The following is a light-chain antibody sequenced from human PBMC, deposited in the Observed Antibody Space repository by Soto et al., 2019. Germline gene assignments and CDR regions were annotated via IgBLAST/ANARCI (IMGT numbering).Light chain of an antibody. CDR2: WAS. V-gene: IGKV4-1*01. CDR1: QSVLYSSDNKNY. Sequence: DIVVSQSPGSLAVSLGERATINCKSSQSVLYSSDNKNYLAWYQQKPGQSPKLFISWASTRESGVPDRFSASGSGTDFILTISSLQAEDVAVYYCQQYLSPPFTFGPGTTVDIK. J-gene: IGKJ3*01. CDR3: QQYLSPPFT.